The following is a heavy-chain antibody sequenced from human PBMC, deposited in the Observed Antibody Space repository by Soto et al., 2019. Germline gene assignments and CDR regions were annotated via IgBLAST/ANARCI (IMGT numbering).Heavy chain of an antibody. CDR1: GFSLTETGMG. Sequence: QITLKESGPTLVKPTQTLTLTCTFSGFSLTETGMGVGWIRQPPGKALEWLPLIYWDDDKRYSPSLKRGLTISKDASKNPVVLTKTNVDAVDTATYYCAHRRSGYFDSWGQGTLVTVSS. CDR3: AHRRSGYFDS. V-gene: IGHV2-5*02. CDR2: IYWDDDK. J-gene: IGHJ4*02.